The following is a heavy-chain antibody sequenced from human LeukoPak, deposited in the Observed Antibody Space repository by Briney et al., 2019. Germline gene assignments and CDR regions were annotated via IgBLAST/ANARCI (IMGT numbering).Heavy chain of an antibody. CDR2: IYHSGST. D-gene: IGHD3-16*01. CDR1: DDSITMYY. Sequence: SETLSLTCSVSDDSITMYYWTWIRQPPGKGLEWIGSIYHSGSTYYNPSLKSRVTISVDTSKNQFSLKLRSVTATDTAVYYCARDSTWGFPKYYWGQGTLVSVSS. CDR3: ARDSTWGFPKYY. V-gene: IGHV4-38-2*02. J-gene: IGHJ4*02.